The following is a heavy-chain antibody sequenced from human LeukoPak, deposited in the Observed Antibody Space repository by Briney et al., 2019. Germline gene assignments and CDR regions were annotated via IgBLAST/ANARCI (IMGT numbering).Heavy chain of an antibody. Sequence: SGPTLVKPTQTLTVTFTFSGFSHSTRGLGVGWIRHPPGKALEWLAVIYWDDDKRYSPSLKSRLTITKDTSKNQVVLTMTNMDPVDTATYYCALSPDIAAAGIMSWFDPWGQGTLVTVSS. D-gene: IGHD6-13*01. J-gene: IGHJ5*02. V-gene: IGHV2-5*02. CDR2: IYWDDDK. CDR3: ALSPDIAAAGIMSWFDP. CDR1: GFSHSTRGLG.